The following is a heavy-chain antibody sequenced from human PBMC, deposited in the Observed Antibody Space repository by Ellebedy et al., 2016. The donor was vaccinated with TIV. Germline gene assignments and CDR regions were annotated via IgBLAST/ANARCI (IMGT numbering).Heavy chain of an antibody. CDR1: GGTFSSYA. D-gene: IGHD3-3*01. J-gene: IGHJ4*02. V-gene: IGHV1-69*04. Sequence: SVKVSCXASGGTFSSYAISWVRQAPGQGLEWMGRIIPILGIANYAQKFQGRVTITADESTSTAYMELSSLRSEDTAVYYCARGSRFLEWLLDDYWGQGTLVTVSS. CDR3: ARGSRFLEWLLDDY. CDR2: IIPILGIA.